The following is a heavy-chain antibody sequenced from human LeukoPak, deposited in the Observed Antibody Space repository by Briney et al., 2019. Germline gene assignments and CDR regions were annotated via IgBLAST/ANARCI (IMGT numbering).Heavy chain of an antibody. Sequence: SDPALVKPTQTLTLTCTFSEFSLTTSGMRVSWIRQPPGKALEWLARIDWNDDKFYSTSLKTRLTISKDTSKNQVVLTLTNMDPVDTATYYCARMGVSGTSLGSHYYYYMDVWGKGTTVTVSS. J-gene: IGHJ6*03. CDR3: ARMGVSGTSLGSHYYYYMDV. CDR1: EFSLTTSGMR. D-gene: IGHD1-26*01. CDR2: IDWNDDK. V-gene: IGHV2-70*04.